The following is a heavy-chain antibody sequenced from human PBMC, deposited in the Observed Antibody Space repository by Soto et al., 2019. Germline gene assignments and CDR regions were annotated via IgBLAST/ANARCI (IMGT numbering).Heavy chain of an antibody. Sequence: QVQLVESGGGVVQPGRSLRLSCAASGFTFSSYGMHWVRQAPGKGLEWVAVISYDGSNKYYADSVKDRFTISRDNSKNTLYLQMNSLRAEDTAVYYCAKDGGSGFPDYWGQGTLVTVSS. D-gene: IGHD1-26*01. CDR3: AKDGGSGFPDY. CDR1: GFTFSSYG. V-gene: IGHV3-30*18. J-gene: IGHJ4*02. CDR2: ISYDGSNK.